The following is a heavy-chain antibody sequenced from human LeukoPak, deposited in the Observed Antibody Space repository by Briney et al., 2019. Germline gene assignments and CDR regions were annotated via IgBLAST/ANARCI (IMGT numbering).Heavy chain of an antibody. D-gene: IGHD1-26*01. J-gene: IGHJ3*02. CDR3: AREGEVLLPGAFDI. CDR1: GGSISSYY. CDR2: IYYSGST. Sequence: PSETLSLTCTVPGGSISSYYWSWIRQPPGKGLEWIGYIYYSGSTNYNPSLKSRVTISVDTSKNQFSLKLSSVTAADTAVYYCAREGEVLLPGAFDIWGQGTMVTVSS. V-gene: IGHV4-59*01.